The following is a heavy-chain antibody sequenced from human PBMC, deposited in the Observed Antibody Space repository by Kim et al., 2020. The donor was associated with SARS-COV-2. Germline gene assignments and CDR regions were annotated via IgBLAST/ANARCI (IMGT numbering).Heavy chain of an antibody. V-gene: IGHV1-46*01. CDR1: GYSFTTYY. Sequence: ASVKVSCKASGYSFTTYYMNWARPPPPPPPPRMGMSNPSDGHTKYAQKFQGRVTMTRDTSTSTFYMELSSLRSEDTAVYYCARDSSSSGNYFDYWGQGTL. CDR2: SNPSDGHT. CDR3: ARDSSSSGNYFDY. D-gene: IGHD6-6*01. J-gene: IGHJ4*02.